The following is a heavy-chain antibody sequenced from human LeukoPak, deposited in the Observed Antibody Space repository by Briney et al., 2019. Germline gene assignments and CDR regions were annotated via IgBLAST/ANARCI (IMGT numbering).Heavy chain of an antibody. J-gene: IGHJ6*02. CDR2: ISYDGSNK. V-gene: IGHV3-30-3*01. CDR3: ARELGCSSTSCYVDYYYYGMDV. Sequence: TGGSLRLSCAASGFTFSSYAMHWVRQAPGKGLEWVAVISYDGSNKYYADSVKGRFTISRDNSKNTLYLQMNSLRAEDTAVYYCARELGCSSTSCYVDYYYYGMDVWGQGTTVTVSS. D-gene: IGHD2-2*01. CDR1: GFTFSSYA.